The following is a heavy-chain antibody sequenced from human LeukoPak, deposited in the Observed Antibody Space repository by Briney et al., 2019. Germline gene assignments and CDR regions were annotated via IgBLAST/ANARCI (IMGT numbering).Heavy chain of an antibody. J-gene: IGHJ4*02. CDR1: GFTFSSYA. Sequence: GGSLRLSCAASGFTFSSYAMSWVRQAPGKGREGVSAISGSGGSTYYADSVKGRFTISRDNSKNTRYLQMNSMRAEDKAVYYCATPRQDRAMVNYYFDYWGQGTLVTVPS. V-gene: IGHV3-23*01. CDR3: ATPRQDRAMVNYYFDY. CDR2: ISGSGGST. D-gene: IGHD5-18*01.